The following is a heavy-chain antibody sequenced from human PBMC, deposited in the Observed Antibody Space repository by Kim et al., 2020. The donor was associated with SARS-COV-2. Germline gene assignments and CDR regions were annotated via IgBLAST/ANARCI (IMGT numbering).Heavy chain of an antibody. V-gene: IGHV4-34*01. CDR1: GGSFSGYY. CDR2: INHSGST. CDR3: ASQCGYCSGGY. J-gene: IGHJ4*02. D-gene: IGHD2-15*01. Sequence: SETLSLTCAVYGGSFSGYYWSWIRQPPGKGLEWIGEINHSGSTNYNPSLKSRVTISVDTSKNQFSLKLSSVTAADTAVYYCASQCGYCSGGYWGQGTLVTVSS.